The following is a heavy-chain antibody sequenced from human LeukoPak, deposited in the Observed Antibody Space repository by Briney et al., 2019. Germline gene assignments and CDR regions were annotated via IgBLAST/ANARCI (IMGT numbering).Heavy chain of an antibody. CDR2: MSYDGSNE. V-gene: IGHV3-30-3*01. Sequence: GGSLRLSCAASGFTFSDYAMYWVRQAPGKGLEWVASMSYDGSNEYYADSVKGRFTISRDNSKNTLYLQMNSLRTEDTAVYYCARGAPPDYWGQGTLVTVSS. CDR3: ARGAPPDY. J-gene: IGHJ4*02. CDR1: GFTFSDYA.